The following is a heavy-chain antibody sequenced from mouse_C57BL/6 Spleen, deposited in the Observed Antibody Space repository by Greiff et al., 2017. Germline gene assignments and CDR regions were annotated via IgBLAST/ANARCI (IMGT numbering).Heavy chain of an antibody. Sequence: QVQLQQSGPELVKPGASVKISCKASGYAFSSSWMNWVKQRPGKGLEWIGRIYPGDGDTNYNGKFKGKATLTADKSSSTAYMQLSSLTSEDSAVYFCARALYDGDFDDWGQGTTLTVSS. D-gene: IGHD2-3*01. CDR2: IYPGDGDT. V-gene: IGHV1-82*01. CDR3: ARALYDGDFDD. J-gene: IGHJ2*01. CDR1: GYAFSSSW.